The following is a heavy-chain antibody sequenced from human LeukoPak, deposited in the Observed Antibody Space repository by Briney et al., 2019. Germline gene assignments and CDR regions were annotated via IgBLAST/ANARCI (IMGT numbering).Heavy chain of an antibody. CDR1: GFTFSSYW. Sequence: GGSLRLSCAASGFTFSSYWMHWVRQAPGKGLVWVSRINTDGSSTSYADSVKGRFTISRDNAKNTLYLQMNSLRAEDTAVYYCAKDRTGWSVGAFDIWGQGTMVTVSS. V-gene: IGHV3-74*01. D-gene: IGHD6-19*01. J-gene: IGHJ3*02. CDR3: AKDRTGWSVGAFDI. CDR2: INTDGSST.